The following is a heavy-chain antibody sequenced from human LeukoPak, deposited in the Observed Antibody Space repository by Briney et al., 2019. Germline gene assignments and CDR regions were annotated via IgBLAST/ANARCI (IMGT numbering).Heavy chain of an antibody. CDR1: GFTSDDYA. Sequence: GGSLRVSCADSGFTSDDYAMHWVRQAPGGGLEWVSGISWNSGSIGYADSVKGRFTISRDNAKNSLYLQMNSLRAEDRALYYCARVKVDYYDSSGLIKGAFDIWGQGTMVTVSS. J-gene: IGHJ3*02. CDR3: ARVKVDYYDSSGLIKGAFDI. D-gene: IGHD3-22*01. V-gene: IGHV3-9*02. CDR2: ISWNSGSI.